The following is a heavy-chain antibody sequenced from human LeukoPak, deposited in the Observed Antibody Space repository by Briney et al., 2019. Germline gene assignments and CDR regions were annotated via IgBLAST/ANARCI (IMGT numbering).Heavy chain of an antibody. J-gene: IGHJ3*02. CDR2: ISAYNGNT. CDR3: ARSAAAGFDAFDI. CDR1: GYTFTDYY. D-gene: IGHD6-13*01. V-gene: IGHV1-18*04. Sequence: ASVKVSCKASGYTFTDYYMHWVRQAPGQGLEWMGWISAYNGNTNYAQKPQGRVTMTTDTSTSTAYMELRSLRSDDTAVYYCARSAAAGFDAFDIWGQGTMVTVSS.